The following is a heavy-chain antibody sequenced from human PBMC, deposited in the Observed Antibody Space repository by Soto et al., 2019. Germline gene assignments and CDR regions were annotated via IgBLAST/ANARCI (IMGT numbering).Heavy chain of an antibody. CDR2: IYYRGST. D-gene: IGHD2-21*02. Sequence: PSETLSLTCTVSGGSINSRSYYWGWIRQSPGKGLEWIGSIYYRGSTYYNPSLKSRVAMSVDTSKNQFSLNLRSVSAADTAVYYCARQRTSVVTQAYFDDWGPGSLVTVSS. J-gene: IGHJ4*02. V-gene: IGHV4-39*01. CDR3: ARQRTSVVTQAYFDD. CDR1: GGSINSRSYY.